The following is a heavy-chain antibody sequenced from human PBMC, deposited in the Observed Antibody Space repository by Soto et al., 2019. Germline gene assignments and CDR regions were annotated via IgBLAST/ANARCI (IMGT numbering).Heavy chain of an antibody. J-gene: IGHJ6*03. CDR2: ISGSGGST. CDR1: GFTFSRYA. D-gene: IGHD2-15*01. V-gene: IGHV3-23*01. CDR3: AKDELDCSGGTCYSHHYYYYIDV. Sequence: PGGSLRLSCAASGFTFSRYAMSWVRQAPGKGLEWVSDISGSGGSTYYADSVKGRFTISRDNSKNTLYLQMNSLRAEDTAVYYCAKDELDCSGGTCYSHHYYYYIDVRGKGTTVTVSS.